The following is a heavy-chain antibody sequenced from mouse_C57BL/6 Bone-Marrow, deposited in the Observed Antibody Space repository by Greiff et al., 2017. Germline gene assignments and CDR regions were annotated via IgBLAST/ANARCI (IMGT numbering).Heavy chain of an antibody. CDR3: ARLRLRRSWYFDV. CDR2: IYPRSGNT. Sequence: QVQLKESGAELARPGASVKLSCKASGYTFTSYGISWVKQRTGQGLEWIGEIYPRSGNTYYNEKFKGKATLTADNSSSTAYMELRSLTSEDSAVYFCARLRLRRSWYFDVWGTGTTVTVSS. V-gene: IGHV1-81*01. CDR1: GYTFTSYG. J-gene: IGHJ1*03. D-gene: IGHD2-4*01.